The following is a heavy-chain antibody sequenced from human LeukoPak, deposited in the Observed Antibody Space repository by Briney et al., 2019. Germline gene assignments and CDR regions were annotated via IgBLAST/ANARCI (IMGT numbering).Heavy chain of an antibody. V-gene: IGHV4-39*01. Sequence: SETLSLTCTVSGGSISSSSYYWGWIRQPPGKGLEWIGSIYYSGSTYYNPSLKSRVTISVDTSKNQFSLKLSSVTAADTAVYYCARLSGQLVHFYYYYYYMDVWGKGTTVTVSS. D-gene: IGHD6-13*01. CDR3: ARLSGQLVHFYYYYYYMDV. J-gene: IGHJ6*03. CDR2: IYYSGST. CDR1: GGSISSSSYY.